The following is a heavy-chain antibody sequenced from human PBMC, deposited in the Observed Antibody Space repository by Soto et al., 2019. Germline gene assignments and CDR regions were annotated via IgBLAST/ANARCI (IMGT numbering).Heavy chain of an antibody. Sequence: EVQMVESGGGLVQPGGSLRLSCAASGFTVSSNYMSWVRQAPGKGLEWVSVIYSGGSTYYADSVKGRFTISRDNSKNTLYLQMNSLRAEDTAVYYCARVDMVRGVTTSYYFDYWGQGTLVTVSS. CDR3: ARVDMVRGVTTSYYFDY. J-gene: IGHJ4*02. CDR1: GFTVSSNY. D-gene: IGHD3-10*01. V-gene: IGHV3-66*01. CDR2: IYSGGST.